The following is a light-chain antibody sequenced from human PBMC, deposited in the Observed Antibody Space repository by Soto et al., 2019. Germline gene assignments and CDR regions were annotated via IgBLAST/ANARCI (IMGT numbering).Light chain of an antibody. CDR1: QSLSSSY. Sequence: EFVLTQSPGTLSLSPGERATLSCRASQSLSSSYLAWYQQKPGQAPRLLIYGASSRATGIPDRFSGSGSGTDFTLTISRLEPEEFAVYYCQQFATSPLTFGGGTKVDIK. V-gene: IGKV3-20*01. CDR2: GAS. J-gene: IGKJ4*01. CDR3: QQFATSPLT.